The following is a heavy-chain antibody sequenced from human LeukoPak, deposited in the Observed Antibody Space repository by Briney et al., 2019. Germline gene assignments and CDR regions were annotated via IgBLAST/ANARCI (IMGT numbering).Heavy chain of an antibody. CDR3: ARARAYGDYEFYGY. V-gene: IGHV1-18*01. Sequence: GASVKVSCKASGYTFTSYGISWVRQAPGQGPEWMGWISAYNGNTNYAQKLQGRVTMTTDTSTSTAYMELRSLRSDDTAVYYCARARAYGDYEFYGYWGQGTLSPSPQ. CDR2: ISAYNGNT. D-gene: IGHD4-17*01. J-gene: IGHJ4*02. CDR1: GYTFTSYG.